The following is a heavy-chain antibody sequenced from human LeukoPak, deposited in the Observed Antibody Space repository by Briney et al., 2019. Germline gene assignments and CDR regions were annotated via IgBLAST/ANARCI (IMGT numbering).Heavy chain of an antibody. J-gene: IGHJ5*02. CDR2: INHSGST. Sequence: PSETLSLTCAVYGGSFSGYYWSWVRQPPGKGLEWIGEINHSGSTNYNPSLKSRVTISVDTSKNQFSLKLSSVTAADTAVYYCARGGHFTVWKNYDFWSGYHTAAGGSRWFDPWGQGTLVTVSS. D-gene: IGHD3-3*01. CDR3: ARGGHFTVWKNYDFWSGYHTAAGGSRWFDP. CDR1: GGSFSGYY. V-gene: IGHV4-34*01.